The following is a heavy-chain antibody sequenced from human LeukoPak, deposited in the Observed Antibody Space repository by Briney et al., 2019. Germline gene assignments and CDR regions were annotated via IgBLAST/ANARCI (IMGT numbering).Heavy chain of an antibody. CDR1: GYTFTNYD. Sequence: ASVKVSCKASGYTFTNYDINWVRQATGQGLEWMGWMNPNTGQTGYAQKFQGRVTNTRNTSISTAYMELSRLRSDDTAVYYCARDQRLWFGQGDAFDIWGQGTMVTVSS. V-gene: IGHV1-8*03. J-gene: IGHJ3*02. CDR3: ARDQRLWFGQGDAFDI. D-gene: IGHD3-10*01. CDR2: MNPNTGQT.